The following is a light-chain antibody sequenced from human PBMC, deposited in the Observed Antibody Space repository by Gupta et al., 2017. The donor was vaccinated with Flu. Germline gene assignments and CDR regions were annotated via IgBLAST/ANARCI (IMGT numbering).Light chain of an antibody. V-gene: IGLV2-11*01. J-gene: IGLJ1*01. CDR3: CSYAGIYTFV. CDR2: EVT. Sequence: QSALTQPRSVSGSPGQSVTISCTGTISDVGGFNYVSWYQQRPGKVPKLMIYEVTKRPSGVPDRFSGSKSGDTASLTISGRQVEDEADYYCCSYAGIYTFVFGTGTKVTVL. CDR1: ISDVGGFNY.